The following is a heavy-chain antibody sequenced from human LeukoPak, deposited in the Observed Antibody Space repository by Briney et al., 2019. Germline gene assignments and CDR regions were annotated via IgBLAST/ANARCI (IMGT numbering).Heavy chain of an antibody. CDR1: GFTFNSYW. CDR2: IKQDGSDK. V-gene: IGHV3-7*03. D-gene: IGHD6-19*01. Sequence: GGSPRLSCAASGFTFNSYWMTWGRQAPGKGLEWVADIKQDGSDKYYAGSVKGRFTISRDNAKNSLYLQMNSLRAEDTAVYFCARYNSAWKTDDYWGQGTLVTVSS. CDR3: ARYNSAWKTDDY. J-gene: IGHJ4*02.